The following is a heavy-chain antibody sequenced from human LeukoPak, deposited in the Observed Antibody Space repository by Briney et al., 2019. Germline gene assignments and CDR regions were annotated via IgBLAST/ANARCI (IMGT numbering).Heavy chain of an antibody. D-gene: IGHD6-19*01. CDR2: IYPGDSDT. J-gene: IGHJ4*02. CDR3: ARRSGSGWYSYYFDY. CDR1: GYSFTSYW. Sequence: GESLKISCKGSGYSFTSYWIGRVRQMPGKGLEWMGIIYPGDSDTRYSPSFQGQVTISADKSISTAYLQWSSLKASDTAMYYCARRSGSGWYSYYFDYWGQGTLVTVSS. V-gene: IGHV5-51*01.